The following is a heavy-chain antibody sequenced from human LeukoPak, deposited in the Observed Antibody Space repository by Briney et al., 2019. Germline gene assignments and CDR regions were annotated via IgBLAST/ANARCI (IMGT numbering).Heavy chain of an antibody. CDR1: GYTFTGYY. V-gene: IGHV1-2*04. CDR3: ARESYGSGSYSRDY. D-gene: IGHD3-10*01. CDR2: INPNSGGT. Sequence: ASVKVSCKASGYTFTGYYMHWVRQAPGQGLEWMGWINPNSGGTNYAQKFQGWVTMTRDTSISTAYMELSRLRSDDTAVYYCARESYGSGSYSRDYWGQGTLVTVSS. J-gene: IGHJ4*02.